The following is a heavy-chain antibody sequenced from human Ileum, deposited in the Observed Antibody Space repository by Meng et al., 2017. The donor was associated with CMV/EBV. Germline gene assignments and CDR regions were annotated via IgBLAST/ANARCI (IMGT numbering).Heavy chain of an antibody. CDR3: AKQLESTAVGYFAMDV. V-gene: IGHV3-23*01. CDR1: GFTFGTYA. D-gene: IGHD3-22*01. Sequence: GESLKISCAASGFTFGTYAMNWVRQAPGKGLEWVSGISNSGSSTYYADSVRGRFIVSRDNSKKTVGLQISSLRVEDTAVYYCAKQLESTAVGYFAMDVWGQGTTVTVSS. CDR2: ISNSGSST. J-gene: IGHJ6*02.